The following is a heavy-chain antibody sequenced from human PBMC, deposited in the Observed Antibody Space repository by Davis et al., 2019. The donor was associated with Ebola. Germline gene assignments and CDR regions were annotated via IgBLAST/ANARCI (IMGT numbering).Heavy chain of an antibody. CDR1: GFTFSSYS. J-gene: IGHJ6*02. D-gene: IGHD1-7*01. V-gene: IGHV3-21*01. CDR2: ISISSSYI. CDR3: ARDAELSRYYGMDV. Sequence: AGSLTLSCAASGFTFSSYSMNWVRQAPGKGLEWVSSISISSSYIYYADSVKGRFTISRDNAKNSLYLQMTGLRAEDTAVYYCARDAELSRYYGMDVWGQGTTVTVSS.